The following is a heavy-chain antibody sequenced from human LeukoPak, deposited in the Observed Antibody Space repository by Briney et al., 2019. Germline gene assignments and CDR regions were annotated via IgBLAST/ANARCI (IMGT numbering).Heavy chain of an antibody. CDR3: AKDSYGTRYFDY. CDR2: LSGSGYNT. J-gene: IGHJ4*02. CDR1: GFTFSSHA. V-gene: IGHV3-23*01. D-gene: IGHD2-2*01. Sequence: GGSLRLSCAASGFTFSSHALSWVRQAPGKGLEWVSSLSGSGYNTYYADSVKGRFTISRDNSKNTVYLQMNSLRAEDTAVYYCAKDSYGTRYFDYWGQGTLVTVSS.